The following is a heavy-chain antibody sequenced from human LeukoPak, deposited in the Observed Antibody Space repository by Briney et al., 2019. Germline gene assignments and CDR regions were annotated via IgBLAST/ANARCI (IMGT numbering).Heavy chain of an antibody. CDR3: ARLRRNSDRSGYYYYYDY. CDR2: ISVGSNYI. J-gene: IGHJ4*02. Sequence: PGGSLRLSCAASGYTFSSYSINWVRQALRKGVEWVSSISVGSNYIYYADSVRGRFSISRDDARNSLYLQMDSLRGDDTAVYYCARLRRNSDRSGYYYYYDYWGQGTLVTVSS. V-gene: IGHV3-21*01. D-gene: IGHD3-22*01. CDR1: GYTFSSYS.